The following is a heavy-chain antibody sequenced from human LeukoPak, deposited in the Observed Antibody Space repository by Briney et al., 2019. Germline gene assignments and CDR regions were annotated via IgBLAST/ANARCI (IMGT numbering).Heavy chain of an antibody. CDR3: ARGYCSGGSCYVFDY. CDR1: GGSISGYY. Sequence: SETLSLTCTVSGGSISGYYWSWIRQPAVKGLEWIGRIYTSGSTNYNPSLKSRVTMSVDTSKNQFSLKLTSVTAADTAVYYCARGYCSGGSCYVFDYWGQGSLVTVSS. V-gene: IGHV4-4*07. CDR2: IYTSGST. J-gene: IGHJ4*02. D-gene: IGHD2-15*01.